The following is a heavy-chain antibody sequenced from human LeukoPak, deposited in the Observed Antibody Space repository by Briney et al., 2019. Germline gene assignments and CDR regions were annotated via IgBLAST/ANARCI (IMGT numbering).Heavy chain of an antibody. Sequence: GGSLRLSCAASGIIFSNAWMTWVRQAPGKGLEWIGRIRAKTYGGTIDYAAPVKGRFTISRDDSKNTLYLQMNSLKTEDTAVYYCTTGRNYWGQGTLVTVSS. V-gene: IGHV3-15*01. CDR3: TTGRNY. J-gene: IGHJ4*02. CDR1: GIIFSNAW. CDR2: IRAKTYGGTI.